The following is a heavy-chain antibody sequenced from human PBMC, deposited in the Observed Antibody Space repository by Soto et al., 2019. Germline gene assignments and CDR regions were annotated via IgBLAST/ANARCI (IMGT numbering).Heavy chain of an antibody. V-gene: IGHV5-10-1*01. CDR2: IDPSDSYT. J-gene: IGHJ3*02. D-gene: IGHD3-10*01. Sequence: PGKGLEWMGRIDPSDSYTNYSPSFQGHVTISADKSISTAYLQWSSLKASDTAMYYCARPPYYYGSGSYLIWGQGTMVTVSS. CDR3: ARPPYYYGSGSYLI.